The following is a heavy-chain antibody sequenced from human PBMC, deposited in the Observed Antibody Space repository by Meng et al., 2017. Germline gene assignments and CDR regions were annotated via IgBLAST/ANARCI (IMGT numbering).Heavy chain of an antibody. V-gene: IGHV4-38-2*01. Sequence: SETLSLTCAVSAYSISSGYYWGWIRQPPGKGLEWIGSIYHSGSTYYNTSLKSPVTISVDTSKNQFSLKLSSVTAADTAVYYCARLGVLWFGELLSEFDYWGQGTLVTVSS. D-gene: IGHD3-10*01. CDR2: IYHSGST. J-gene: IGHJ4*02. CDR1: AYSISSGYY. CDR3: ARLGVLWFGELLSEFDY.